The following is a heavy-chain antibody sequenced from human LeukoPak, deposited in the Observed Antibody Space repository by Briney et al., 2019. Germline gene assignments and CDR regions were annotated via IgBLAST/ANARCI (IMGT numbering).Heavy chain of an antibody. CDR3: ARDAVDTANAV. J-gene: IGHJ6*02. V-gene: IGHV3-74*01. D-gene: IGHD5-18*01. CDR1: GFTFRNYY. CDR2: ISGDGSSI. Sequence: GGSLRLSCVASGFTFRNYYMHWVRQVPGKGLVWVSRISGDGSSIFYADSVKGRFTISRDNAKNSLYVQMNSLRADDSAVYYWARDAVDTANAVWGQGTTVTVSS.